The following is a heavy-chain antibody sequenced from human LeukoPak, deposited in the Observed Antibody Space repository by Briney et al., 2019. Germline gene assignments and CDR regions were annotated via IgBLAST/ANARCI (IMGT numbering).Heavy chain of an antibody. J-gene: IGHJ4*02. CDR2: INPNSGGT. Sequence: ASVKVSCKASGYTFTGYYMHWVRQAPGQGLEWMGWINPNSGGTNYAQKFQGRVTMTRDTSISTAYMELSRLRSDDTAVYYCARDWGRGYCSSTSCRDYWGQGTLVTVSS. CDR1: GYTFTGYY. CDR3: ARDWGRGYCSSTSCRDY. V-gene: IGHV1-2*02. D-gene: IGHD2-2*01.